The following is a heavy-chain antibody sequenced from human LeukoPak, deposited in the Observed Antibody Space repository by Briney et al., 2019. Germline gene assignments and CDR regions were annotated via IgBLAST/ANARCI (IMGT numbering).Heavy chain of an antibody. D-gene: IGHD3-16*01. CDR2: MYNSGST. Sequence: SETLSLTCIVSDASISDSYWSWIRQPPGKGLEWIGYMYNSGSTNYNPSLKSRVTISVDTSKSHFSLKLSSLTAADTAVYYCAGGRKWFDPWGQGILVTVSS. V-gene: IGHV4-59*01. J-gene: IGHJ5*02. CDR1: DASISDSY. CDR3: AGGRKWFDP.